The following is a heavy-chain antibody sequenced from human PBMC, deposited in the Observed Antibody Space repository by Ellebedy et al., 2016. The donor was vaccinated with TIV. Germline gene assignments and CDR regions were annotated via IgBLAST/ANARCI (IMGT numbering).Heavy chain of an antibody. Sequence: AASVKVSCKASGYTFKSYGINWVRQAPGQGLEWVGWVSAYNGDTHFAQNFLGRVTMTTDTSTSTAYMELRSLRSDDTAVYYCGRARSGGSLYCMDVWGKGTTVTVSS. CDR3: GRARSGGSLYCMDV. V-gene: IGHV1-18*01. D-gene: IGHD2-15*01. CDR2: VSAYNGDT. CDR1: GYTFKSYG. J-gene: IGHJ6*04.